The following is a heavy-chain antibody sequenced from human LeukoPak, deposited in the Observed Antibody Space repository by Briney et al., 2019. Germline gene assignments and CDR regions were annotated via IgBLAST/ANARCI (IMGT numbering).Heavy chain of an antibody. CDR2: INSDGSST. CDR1: GFTFSTYW. D-gene: IGHD6-19*01. Sequence: PGGSLRLSCAASGFTFSTYWTHWVRQAPGKGLVWVSRINSDGSSTSYADSVKGRFTISRDNAKNTLYLQMNSLRAEDTAVYYCARVVHTYSSGWYPGAFDIWGQGTMVTVSS. J-gene: IGHJ3*02. CDR3: ARVVHTYSSGWYPGAFDI. V-gene: IGHV3-74*01.